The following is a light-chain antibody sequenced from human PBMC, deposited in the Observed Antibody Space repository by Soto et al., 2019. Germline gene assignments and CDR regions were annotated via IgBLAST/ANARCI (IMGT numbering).Light chain of an antibody. CDR3: LQDYSYPRT. V-gene: IGKV1-6*01. J-gene: IGKJ1*01. CDR1: QDIRTE. Sequence: AIQMTQSPSSLSASVGDRVTITCRASQDIRTELGWYQQKPGNAPKLLIYDTSILQSGVPSRFSGIGSGTDFTLTISSLQPEDFATYYCLQDYSYPRTFGQGTKVEIK. CDR2: DTS.